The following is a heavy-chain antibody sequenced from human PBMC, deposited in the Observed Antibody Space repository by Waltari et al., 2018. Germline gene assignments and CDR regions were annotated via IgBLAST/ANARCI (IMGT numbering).Heavy chain of an antibody. V-gene: IGHV4-31*03. J-gene: IGHJ4*02. D-gene: IGHD3-10*01. CDR1: GGSISSGGYS. Sequence: QVQLQESGPGLVKPSQTLSLTCTVSGGSISSGGYSWRWIRQHPGKGLEWIGYIYYSGSTYYNPSLKSRVTISVDTSKNQFSLKLSSVTAADTAVYYCARVSYYGSGPPGDYWGQGTLVTVSS. CDR2: IYYSGST. CDR3: ARVSYYGSGPPGDY.